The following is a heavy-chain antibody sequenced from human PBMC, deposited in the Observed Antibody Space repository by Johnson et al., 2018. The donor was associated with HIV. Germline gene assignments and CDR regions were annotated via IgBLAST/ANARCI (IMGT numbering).Heavy chain of an antibody. D-gene: IGHD5-12*01. Sequence: EVQLVESGGGVVQPGRSLRLSCAPSGFTFSRYAMHWVRQAPGKGLEWVANIKQDGSEKYYVDSVKGRFTISRDNAKNSLYLQMNSLRAEDTAVYYCARERGYSGYDGDRDALDIWGQGTMVTVSS. CDR1: GFTFSRYA. CDR2: IKQDGSEK. CDR3: ARERGYSGYDGDRDALDI. V-gene: IGHV3-7*01. J-gene: IGHJ3*02.